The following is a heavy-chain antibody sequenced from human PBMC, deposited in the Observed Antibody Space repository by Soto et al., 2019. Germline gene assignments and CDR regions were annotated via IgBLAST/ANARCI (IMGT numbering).Heavy chain of an antibody. Sequence: LSLTCAVYGGSFSGYYWTWIRQPPGTGLEWIGEINHSGSTNYNPSLKSRVTISVDTSKNQFSLKLTSVTAADTAVYYCARDKITGLLDYWGQGTLVTVSS. V-gene: IGHV4-34*01. D-gene: IGHD2-8*02. CDR2: INHSGST. CDR3: ARDKITGLLDY. J-gene: IGHJ4*02. CDR1: GGSFSGYY.